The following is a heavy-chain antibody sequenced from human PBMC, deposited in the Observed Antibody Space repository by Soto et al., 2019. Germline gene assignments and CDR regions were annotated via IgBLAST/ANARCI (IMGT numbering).Heavy chain of an antibody. D-gene: IGHD5-12*01. V-gene: IGHV4-4*07. Sequence: SETLSLTCTVSGGPINTFYWSWVRQPAGKGLEWIGRIFSSGSTSFNPSLESRVAMSVDTSKNHFSLNLSSVTAADMAVYYCAREGSYSAYNFAHGIQLWSFDFWGQGALVTSPQ. CDR3: AREGSYSAYNFAHGIQLWSFDF. CDR1: GGPINTFY. CDR2: IFSSGST. J-gene: IGHJ4*02.